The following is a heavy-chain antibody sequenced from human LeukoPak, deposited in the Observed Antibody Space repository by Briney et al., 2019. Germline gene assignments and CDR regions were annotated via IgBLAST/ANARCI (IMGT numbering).Heavy chain of an antibody. Sequence: GGSLRLSCAASGFTFSSYAMSWVRQAPGKGLEWVSAISGSGGSTYYADSVKGRFTISRDNVMNSLHLQMNSLSAEDTAVYYCVRASGSYYLDYYYMDVWGKGTTVTVSS. CDR3: VRASGSYYLDYYYMDV. CDR1: GFTFSSYA. D-gene: IGHD3-10*01. J-gene: IGHJ6*03. V-gene: IGHV3-23*01. CDR2: ISGSGGST.